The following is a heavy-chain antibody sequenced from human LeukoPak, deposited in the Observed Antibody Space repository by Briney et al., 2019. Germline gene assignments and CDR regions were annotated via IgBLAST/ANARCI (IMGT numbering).Heavy chain of an antibody. Sequence: PGGPLRLSCAAAGFTFSSHAMSWVRQAPGKGLEWVSAISGSGGSTYYADSVKGRFTISRDNSKNTLYLQMNSLRAEDTAVYYCARDIVWLQLEYWGQGTLVTVSS. D-gene: IGHD5-24*01. CDR2: ISGSGGST. CDR1: GFTFSSHA. CDR3: ARDIVWLQLEY. V-gene: IGHV3-23*01. J-gene: IGHJ4*02.